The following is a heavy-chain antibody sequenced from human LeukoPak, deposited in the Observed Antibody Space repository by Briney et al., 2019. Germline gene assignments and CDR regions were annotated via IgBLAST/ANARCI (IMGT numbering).Heavy chain of an antibody. CDR2: INDDRSTT. J-gene: IGHJ4*02. V-gene: IGHV3-23*01. CDR3: TGSKGYCSSATCANFDC. CDR1: GFTFNNYA. Sequence: GGSLRLSCAASGFTFNNYAMSWVRQAPGKGLEGVSAINDDRSTTHYTDSVKGRFSISRDNSKNTLYLQISSLGAEETAIIYCTGSKGYCSSATCANFDCWGQGTLVTVSS. D-gene: IGHD2-2*01.